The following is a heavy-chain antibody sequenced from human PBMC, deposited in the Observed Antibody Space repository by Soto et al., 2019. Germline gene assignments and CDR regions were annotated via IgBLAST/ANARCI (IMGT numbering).Heavy chain of an antibody. CDR1: GGSVSSGSYY. CDR2: IYYSGST. Sequence: QVQLQESGPGLVKPSETLSLTCTVSGGSVSSGSYYWSWIRQPPGKGLEWIGYIYYSGSTNYNPSLKSRVPKSVDTSKNQFYLKLSSVTAADTAVYDCARDTAPGGTVTTVNYFDYWGQGTLVTVSS. D-gene: IGHD4-4*01. CDR3: ARDTAPGGTVTTVNYFDY. V-gene: IGHV4-61*01. J-gene: IGHJ4*02.